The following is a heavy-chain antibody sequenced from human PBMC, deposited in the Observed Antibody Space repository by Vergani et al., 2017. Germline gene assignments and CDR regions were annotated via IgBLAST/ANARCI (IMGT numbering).Heavy chain of an antibody. D-gene: IGHD3-16*01. Sequence: QVQLQESGPGLVKPSETLSLTCTVSGGSISSYYWSWIRQPPGKGLEWIGEINHSGSTNYNPSLKSRVTISVDTSKNQFSLKLSSVTAADTAVYYCARGDNYGGWFDPWGQGTLVTVSS. CDR2: INHSGST. V-gene: IGHV4-34*01. CDR3: ARGDNYGGWFDP. J-gene: IGHJ5*02. CDR1: GGSISSYY.